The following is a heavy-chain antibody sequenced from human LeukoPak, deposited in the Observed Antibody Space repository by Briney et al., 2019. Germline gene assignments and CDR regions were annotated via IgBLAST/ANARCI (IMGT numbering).Heavy chain of an antibody. J-gene: IGHJ3*02. D-gene: IGHD3-3*02. CDR3: ARPGGTIRKIDDAFDI. CDR1: GYSFTSYW. Sequence: PGESLRISCKGSGYSFTSYWISWVRQMPGKGLEWMGRIDPSDSYTNYSPSFQGHVTISADGSISTAYLQWSSLKASDTAMYYCARPGGTIRKIDDAFDIWGQGTMVTVSS. CDR2: IDPSDSYT. V-gene: IGHV5-10-1*01.